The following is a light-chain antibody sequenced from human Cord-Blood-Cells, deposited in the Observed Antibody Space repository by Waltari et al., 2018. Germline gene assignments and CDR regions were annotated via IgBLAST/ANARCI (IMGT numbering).Light chain of an antibody. J-gene: IGLJ1*01. CDR3: SSYTSSSIYV. CDR1: SRDHGGYNF. V-gene: IGLV2-14*01. CDR2: DVS. Sequence: QSALTQPASVSGSPGQSITISCTGTSRDHGGYNFVSRYQQHPGKAPKLMIDDVSKRPPGVSNRFSGSKSGNTASLTISGLQAEDEADYYCSSYTSSSIYVFGTGTKVTVL.